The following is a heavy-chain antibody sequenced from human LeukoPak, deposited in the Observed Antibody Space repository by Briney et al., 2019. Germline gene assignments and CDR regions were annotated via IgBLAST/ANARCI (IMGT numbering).Heavy chain of an antibody. J-gene: IGHJ4*02. CDR1: GGSISSYY. V-gene: IGHV4-59*01. Sequence: PSETLSLTCTVSGGSISSYYWSWIRQPPGKGLEWIGYIYYSGSTNYNPSLKSRVTISVDTSKNQFSLKLSSVTAADTAVYYCASPERYFDWPLDYWGQGTLVTVSS. CDR3: ASPERYFDWPLDY. CDR2: IYYSGST. D-gene: IGHD3-9*01.